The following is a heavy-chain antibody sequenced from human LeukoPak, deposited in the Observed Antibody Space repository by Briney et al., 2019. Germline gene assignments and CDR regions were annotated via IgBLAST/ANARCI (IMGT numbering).Heavy chain of an antibody. CDR3: AKVLGNSFDY. CDR2: IKNSGDTT. Sequence: GGSLRLSCAASGFNFSTYAMSWVRQAPGKGLEWVSSIKNSGDTTYYADSVKGRFTISRDISKNTLYLQMNSLRAEDTAIYYCAKVLGNSFDYWGQGTLVTVSS. V-gene: IGHV3-23*01. D-gene: IGHD2-15*01. CDR1: GFNFSTYA. J-gene: IGHJ4*02.